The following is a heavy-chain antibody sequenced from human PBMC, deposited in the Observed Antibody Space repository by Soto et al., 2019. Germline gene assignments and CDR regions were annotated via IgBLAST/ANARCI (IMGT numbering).Heavy chain of an antibody. J-gene: IGHJ3*02. CDR2: ISYDGSNK. V-gene: IGHV3-30-3*01. CDR3: ARDSTGDRIGAFDI. CDR1: GFTFSRYA. Sequence: QVQLVESGGGVVQPGRSLRLSCAASGFTFSRYAMHWVRQAPGKGLEWVAVISYDGSNKYYADSVKGRFTISRDNSKNTLYLQMNSLRAEDTAVYYCARDSTGDRIGAFDIWGQGTMVTVSS. D-gene: IGHD7-27*01.